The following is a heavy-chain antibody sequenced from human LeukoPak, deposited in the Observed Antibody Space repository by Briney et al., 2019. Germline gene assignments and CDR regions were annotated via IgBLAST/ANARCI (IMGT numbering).Heavy chain of an antibody. Sequence: SETLSLTCTVSGGSISSYYWSWIRQPPGKGLEWIGYFSYSGSTNYNPSLRSRVTISVDTSKNQFSLKLTSVTAADTAVYYCARVPARRVVTTPTYFDFWGQGTLVTVSS. CDR2: FSYSGST. CDR1: GGSISSYY. D-gene: IGHD2-21*02. CDR3: ARVPARRVVTTPTYFDF. J-gene: IGHJ4*02. V-gene: IGHV4-59*01.